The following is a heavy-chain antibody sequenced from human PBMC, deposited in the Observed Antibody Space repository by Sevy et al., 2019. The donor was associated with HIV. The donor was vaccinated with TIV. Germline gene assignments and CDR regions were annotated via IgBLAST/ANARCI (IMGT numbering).Heavy chain of an antibody. CDR1: GYTFTSYG. CDR3: ARGRAVAGMGDLGY. Sequence: ASVKVSCKASGYTFTSYGISWVRQAPGQGLEWMGWISAYNGNTNYAQKLQGRVTMTTETSTSTAYMELRSLRSDDTAVYYCARGRAVAGMGDLGYWGQGTLVTVSS. J-gene: IGHJ4*02. CDR2: ISAYNGNT. V-gene: IGHV1-18*01. D-gene: IGHD6-19*01.